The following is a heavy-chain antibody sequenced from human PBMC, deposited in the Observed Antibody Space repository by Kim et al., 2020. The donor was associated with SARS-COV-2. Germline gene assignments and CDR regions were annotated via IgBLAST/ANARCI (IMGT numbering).Heavy chain of an antibody. J-gene: IGHJ3*02. CDR1: GFIFSSYW. CDR3: ARDLRCEPCDI. CDR2: IQENGREK. V-gene: IGHV3-7*01. Sequence: GGSLRLSCSASGFIFSSYWMSWVRQAPGKGLEWVAYIQENGREKYYVDSVRGRFTISRDNAKNSLYLQMNSLRAEDTAVYYCARDLRCEPCDIWG. D-gene: IGHD4-17*01.